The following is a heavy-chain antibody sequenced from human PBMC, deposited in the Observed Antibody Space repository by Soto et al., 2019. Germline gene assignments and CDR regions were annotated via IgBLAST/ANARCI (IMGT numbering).Heavy chain of an antibody. V-gene: IGHV1-8*01. CDR2: MNPNSGNT. J-gene: IGHJ6*02. CDR3: ARGRVAARRVYYYYYGMDV. CDR1: GYTFTSYD. Sequence: ASVKVSCKASGYTFTSYDINWVRQATGQGLEWMGWMNPNSGNTGYAQKFQGRVTMTRNTSISTAYMELSSLRSEDTAVYYCARGRVAARRVYYYYYGMDVWGQGTTVTVYS. D-gene: IGHD6-6*01.